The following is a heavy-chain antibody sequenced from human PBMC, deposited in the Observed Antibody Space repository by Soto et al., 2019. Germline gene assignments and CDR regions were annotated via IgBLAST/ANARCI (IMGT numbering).Heavy chain of an antibody. V-gene: IGHV5-51*01. CDR3: ARPGYYDSSGFFNFDH. CDR1: GYSFTTYW. CDR2: IYPGDSDT. Sequence: PGESLKISCKGSGYSFTTYWIGWVRQMPGKGLEWMGIIYPGDSDTRYSPSSQGQVTISADKSFTTVYLQWNSLKASDTAIYYCARPGYYDSSGFFNFDHWGQGTLVTVS. J-gene: IGHJ4*02. D-gene: IGHD3-22*01.